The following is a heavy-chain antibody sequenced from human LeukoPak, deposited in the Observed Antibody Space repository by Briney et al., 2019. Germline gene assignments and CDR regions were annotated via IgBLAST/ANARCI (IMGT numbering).Heavy chain of an antibody. Sequence: SVKVSCKASGGTFSNYAISWVRQAPGQGLEWMGGIITNYGTTNYAQKYQGRVTIIADESTTTVYMELSSLRSEDTAVYYCARPRTYYDFWRGYPPFDYWGQGTLVTVSS. CDR1: GGTFSNYA. V-gene: IGHV1-69*01. CDR2: IITNYGTT. J-gene: IGHJ4*02. D-gene: IGHD3-3*01. CDR3: ARPRTYYDFWRGYPPFDY.